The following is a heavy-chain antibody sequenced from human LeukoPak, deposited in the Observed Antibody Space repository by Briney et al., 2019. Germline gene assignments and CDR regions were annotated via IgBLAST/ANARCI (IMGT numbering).Heavy chain of an antibody. Sequence: ASVKVSCKASGYTFTGYYMHWVRQAPGQGLEWMGWINPNSGGTNYAQKFQGRVTMTRDTSISTAYMELSRLRSDDTAVYYCARDQDYYDSSGYYGHWGQGTLVTVSS. CDR1: GYTFTGYY. CDR3: ARDQDYYDSSGYYGH. J-gene: IGHJ4*02. CDR2: INPNSGGT. V-gene: IGHV1-2*02. D-gene: IGHD3-22*01.